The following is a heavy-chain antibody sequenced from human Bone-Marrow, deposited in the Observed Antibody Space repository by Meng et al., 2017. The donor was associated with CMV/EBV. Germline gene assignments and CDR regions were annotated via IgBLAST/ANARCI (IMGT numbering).Heavy chain of an antibody. CDR1: GGSFSGYY. Sequence: SQTLSLTCAGSGGSFSGYYWSWIRQPPGKGLEWIGSIYYSGSTYYNPSLKSRVTISVDTSKNQFSLKLSSVTAADTAVYYCAGRGITGTAKNGYNWFDPWGQGTLVTVSS. J-gene: IGHJ5*02. CDR2: IYYSGST. D-gene: IGHD1-7*01. CDR3: AGRGITGTAKNGYNWFDP. V-gene: IGHV4-59*05.